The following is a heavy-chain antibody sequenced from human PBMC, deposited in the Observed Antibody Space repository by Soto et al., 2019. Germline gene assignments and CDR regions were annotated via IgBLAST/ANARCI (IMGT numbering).Heavy chain of an antibody. CDR3: ARGLYGDYLDY. D-gene: IGHD4-17*01. CDR2: IWYDGSNK. V-gene: IGHV3-33*01. J-gene: IGHJ4*02. CDR1: GFTFSSYG. Sequence: QVQLVESGGGVVQPGRSLRLSCAASGFTFSSYGMHWVRQAPGKGLEWVAVIWYDGSNKYYADSVKGRFTISRDNYKNTLYLQMHSLRAEDTAVYYCARGLYGDYLDYWGQGTLVTVSS.